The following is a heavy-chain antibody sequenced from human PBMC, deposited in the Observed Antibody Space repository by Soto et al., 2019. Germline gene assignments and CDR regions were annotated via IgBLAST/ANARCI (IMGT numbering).Heavy chain of an antibody. Sequence: EVQLLESGGGLVQPGGSLRVSCAASGFRFSAQVMGWVRQAPGKGLEWVSLISGNSAATYYADSVKGRFTISRDNSRNTLYLQMNSLGAEDTAFYYCATQDFRGATGTTWGQGALVTVSS. V-gene: IGHV3-23*01. D-gene: IGHD1-1*01. CDR1: GFRFSAQV. CDR2: ISGNSAAT. J-gene: IGHJ4*02. CDR3: ATQDFRGATGTT.